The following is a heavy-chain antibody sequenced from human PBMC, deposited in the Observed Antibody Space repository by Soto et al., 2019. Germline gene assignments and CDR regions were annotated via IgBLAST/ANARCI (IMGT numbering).Heavy chain of an antibody. D-gene: IGHD3-16*02. Sequence: SETLSLTCVVSGGSVTSGGHSWSWIRQAPGKGLEWVGSIYQSKSAYYNPSLRGRVAISVDRPNNQVSLRMTSVTAADTAIYYCARGDTRLGELSHDYWGQGTLVTVSS. CDR2: IYQSKSA. J-gene: IGHJ4*02. V-gene: IGHV4-30-2*01. CDR1: GGSVTSGGHS. CDR3: ARGDTRLGELSHDY.